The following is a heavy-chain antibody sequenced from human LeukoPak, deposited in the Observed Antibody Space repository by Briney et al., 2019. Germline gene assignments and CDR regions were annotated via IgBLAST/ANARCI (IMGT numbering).Heavy chain of an antibody. CDR3: ARAHQGDYYYYMDV. CDR1: GGTFSSYA. J-gene: IGHJ6*03. Sequence: SVRVSCKASGGTFSSYAISWVRQAPGQGLEWMGGIVPIFGTANYAQKFQGRVTITTDESTSTAYMELSSLRSEDTAVYYCARAHQGDYYYYMDVWGKGTTVTVSS. V-gene: IGHV1-69*05. CDR2: IVPIFGTA.